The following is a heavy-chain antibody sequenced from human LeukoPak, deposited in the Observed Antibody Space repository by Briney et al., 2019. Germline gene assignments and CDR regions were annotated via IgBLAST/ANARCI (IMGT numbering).Heavy chain of an antibody. CDR1: GFTFSTYW. Sequence: GGSLRLTCAASGFTFSTYWMSWVRQAPGTGLGWVANIKQDGSEKYYVDSVKGRFTISRDNAKNSLYLHMNSLRAEDTALYYCARLYCSSASCPVFDPWGQGTLVTVSS. D-gene: IGHD2-2*01. CDR2: IKQDGSEK. V-gene: IGHV3-7*03. J-gene: IGHJ5*02. CDR3: ARLYCSSASCPVFDP.